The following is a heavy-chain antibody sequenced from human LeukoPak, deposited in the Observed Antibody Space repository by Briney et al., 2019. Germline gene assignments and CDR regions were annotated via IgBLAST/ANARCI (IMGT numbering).Heavy chain of an antibody. D-gene: IGHD1-26*01. Sequence: SVKVSCKASGGTFSSYAISWVRQAPGQGLEWMGRIIPIFGTANYAQKFQGRVTITTDESTSTAYVELSSLRSEDTAVYYCARDRWSGSPLGYWGQGTLVTVSS. CDR2: IIPIFGTA. J-gene: IGHJ4*02. V-gene: IGHV1-69*05. CDR1: GGTFSSYA. CDR3: ARDRWSGSPLGY.